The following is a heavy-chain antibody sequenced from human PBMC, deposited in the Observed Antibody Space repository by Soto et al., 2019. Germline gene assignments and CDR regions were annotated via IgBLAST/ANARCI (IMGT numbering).Heavy chain of an antibody. CDR1: GYTFTGYY. J-gene: IGHJ6*03. V-gene: IGHV1-2*04. CDR3: AREGSYCSSTSCYFYYMDV. CDR2: INPNSGGT. Sequence: ASVKVSCKASGYTFTGYYMHWVRQAPGQGLEWMGWINPNSGGTNYAQKFQGWVTMTRDTSISTAYMELSRLRSDDTAVYYCAREGSYCSSTSCYFYYMDVWGKGTTVTVSS. D-gene: IGHD2-2*01.